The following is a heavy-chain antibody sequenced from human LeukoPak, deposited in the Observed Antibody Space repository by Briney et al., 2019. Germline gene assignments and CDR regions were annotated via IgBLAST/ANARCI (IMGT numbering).Heavy chain of an antibody. CDR1: GGSISSSSYY. J-gene: IGHJ3*02. V-gene: IGHV4-39*01. CDR2: IYYSGST. CDR3: ARRPPALGAFDI. Sequence: SETLSLTCTVSGGSISSSSYYWGWIRQPPGKGLEWIGSIYYSGSTYYNPSLKSRVTISVDTSKNQFSLRVTSVTAADTAVYYCARRPPALGAFDIWGQGTMVSVSS.